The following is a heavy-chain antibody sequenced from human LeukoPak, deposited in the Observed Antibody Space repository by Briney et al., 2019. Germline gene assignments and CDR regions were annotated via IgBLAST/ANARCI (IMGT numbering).Heavy chain of an antibody. Sequence: PGGSLRLSCAASGFTFGSYAMSWVRQAPGKGLEWVSAISGSGGSTYYADSVKGRFTISRDNSKNTLYLQMNSLRAEDTAVYYRAKARRLAAALDYWGQGTLVTVSS. CDR3: AKARRLAAALDY. D-gene: IGHD6-13*01. V-gene: IGHV3-23*01. J-gene: IGHJ4*02. CDR2: ISGSGGST. CDR1: GFTFGSYA.